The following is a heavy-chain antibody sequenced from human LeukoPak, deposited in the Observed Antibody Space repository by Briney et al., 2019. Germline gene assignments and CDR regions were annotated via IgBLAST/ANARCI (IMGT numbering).Heavy chain of an antibody. J-gene: IGHJ5*02. V-gene: IGHV2-70*11. Sequence: ESGPALVKPTQTLTLTCTFSRFSLTNSGMCVSWIRQPPGKALEWLARIDWDDDEYYSTSLRTRLTISKDTSKNQVVLTMTNMDPVDTATYYCARIARGSNWFDPWGQGTLVTVSS. D-gene: IGHD6-6*01. CDR1: RFSLTNSGMC. CDR2: IDWDDDE. CDR3: ARIARGSNWFDP.